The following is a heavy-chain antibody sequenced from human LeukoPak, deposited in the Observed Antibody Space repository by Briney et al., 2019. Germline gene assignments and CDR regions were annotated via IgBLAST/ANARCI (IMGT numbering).Heavy chain of an antibody. CDR3: ARHEAYYDILTGYYPTPYSDY. D-gene: IGHD3-9*01. V-gene: IGHV4-4*02. Sequence: SETLSLTCAVSGGSISSSYWWSWVRQPPGKGLEWIGEVYHSGSTNYSPSLKSRVTISVDTSKNQFSLKLSSVTAADTAVYYCARHEAYYDILTGYYPTPYSDYWGQGTLVTVSS. CDR1: GGSISSSYW. J-gene: IGHJ4*02. CDR2: VYHSGST.